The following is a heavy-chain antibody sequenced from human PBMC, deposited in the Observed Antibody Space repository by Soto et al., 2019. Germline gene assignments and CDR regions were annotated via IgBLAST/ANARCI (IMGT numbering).Heavy chain of an antibody. V-gene: IGHV1-3*01. CDR2: INAGNGNT. CDR1: GYTFTSYA. J-gene: IGHJ5*02. Sequence: ASVKVSCKASGYTFTSYAMHWVRQAPGQRLEWMGWINAGNGNTKYSQKFQGRVTITRDTSASTAYMELSSLGSEDTAVYYRARDMHAGFTHYFDPWGQGTLVTVSS. D-gene: IGHD1-26*01. CDR3: ARDMHAGFTHYFDP.